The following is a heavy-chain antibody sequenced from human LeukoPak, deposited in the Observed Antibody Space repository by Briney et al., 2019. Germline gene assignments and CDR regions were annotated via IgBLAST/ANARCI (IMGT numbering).Heavy chain of an antibody. J-gene: IGHJ4*02. V-gene: IGHV1-69*13. D-gene: IGHD4-23*01. CDR3: ASPVVTRRGSEDY. CDR1: GGTFSSYA. Sequence: ASVKVSCKPSGGTFSSYAISWVRQAPGQGLEWMGGIIPIFGTANYAQKFQGRVTITADESTSTAYMELSSLRSEDTAVYYCASPVVTRRGSEDYWGQGTLVTVSS. CDR2: IIPIFGTA.